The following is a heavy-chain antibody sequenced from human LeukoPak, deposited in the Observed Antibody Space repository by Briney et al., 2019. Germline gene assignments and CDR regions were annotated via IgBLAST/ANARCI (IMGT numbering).Heavy chain of an antibody. CDR3: ARVSYGDNHFDI. CDR1: GGSISSGDYY. CDR2: IYYSGNT. J-gene: IGHJ3*02. Sequence: SETLSLTCTVSGGSISSGDYYWSWIRQPPGKGLEWIGYIYYSGNTNYNPSLKSRVTISVDTSNSQFSLNLSSVTAADTAVFYCARVSYGDNHFDIWGRGTMVTVSS. D-gene: IGHD4-23*01. V-gene: IGHV4-61*08.